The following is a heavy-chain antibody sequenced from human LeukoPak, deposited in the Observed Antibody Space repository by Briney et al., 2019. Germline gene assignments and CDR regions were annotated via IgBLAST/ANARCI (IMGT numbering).Heavy chain of an antibody. V-gene: IGHV3-74*03. CDR2: INSDGSSS. CDR1: GFTFSSYW. J-gene: IGHJ4*02. Sequence: PGGSLRLSCAASGFTFSSYWMHWVRQAPGKGLVWVSRINSDGSSSTYADSVKGRFTISRDNSKNTMYLQMNSLRAEDTAIYYCAKRSSTSSGYFDLWGWGTLVTVSS. CDR3: AKRSSTSSGYFDL. D-gene: IGHD3-22*01.